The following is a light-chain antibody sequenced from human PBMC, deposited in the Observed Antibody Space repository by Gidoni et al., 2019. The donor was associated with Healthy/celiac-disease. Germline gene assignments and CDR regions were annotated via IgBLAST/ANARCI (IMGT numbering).Light chain of an antibody. J-gene: IGLJ2*01. CDR3: QAGDSSTVV. CDR1: KLGDRY. CDR2: QDS. Sequence: HELARAPSRAIPSGQTASITFTKDKLGDRYACWYQQKPGPSPLLVIYQDSKRPSGITERFSGSKSGNTATLTISGTQAMDEDAYYCQAGDSSTVVFGGGTKLTVL. V-gene: IGLV3-1*01.